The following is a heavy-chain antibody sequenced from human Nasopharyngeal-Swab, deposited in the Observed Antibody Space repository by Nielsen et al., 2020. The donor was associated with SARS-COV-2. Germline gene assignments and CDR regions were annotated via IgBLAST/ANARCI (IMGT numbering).Heavy chain of an antibody. D-gene: IGHD3-22*01. J-gene: IGHJ3*02. CDR2: IKSKTDGGTT. CDR1: GFTFSNAW. V-gene: IGHV3-15*01. CDR3: TTSGYDSTSDAFDI. Sequence: GGSLRLSCAGSGFTFSNAWMNWVRQAPGKGLEWVGRIKSKTDGGTTDYAAPVKGRFTISRDDSKNTLYLQMNSLKTEDTAVYYCTTSGYDSTSDAFDIWGQGTMVTVSS.